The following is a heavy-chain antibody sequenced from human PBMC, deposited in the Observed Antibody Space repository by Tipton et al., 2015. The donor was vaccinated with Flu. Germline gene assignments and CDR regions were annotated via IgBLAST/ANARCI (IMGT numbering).Heavy chain of an antibody. CDR3: ARDPSLGMPEYFAS. CDR1: GSSMGSGYC. J-gene: IGHJ4*02. D-gene: IGHD2-2*01. V-gene: IGHV4-38-2*02. Sequence: TLSLTCSVSGSSMGSGYCWGWIRQPPGKGLEWIANICHSGNTYHNPSLKSRVTISVDKSKNQFSLKLSSVTAADTAVYYCARDPSLGMPEYFASWGQGTMVTAPS. CDR2: ICHSGNT.